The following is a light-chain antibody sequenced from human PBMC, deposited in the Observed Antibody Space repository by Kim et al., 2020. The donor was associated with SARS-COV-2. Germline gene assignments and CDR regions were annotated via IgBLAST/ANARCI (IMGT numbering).Light chain of an antibody. Sequence: GQSITISCTGTSSDVGSYNLGSWYQQHPGKAPKLMIYEVSKRPSVVSNRFSGSKSGNTASLTISGLQAEDEADYYCCSYAGSSDVVFGGGTKVTVL. J-gene: IGLJ2*01. CDR2: EVS. V-gene: IGLV2-23*02. CDR1: SSDVGSYNL. CDR3: CSYAGSSDVV.